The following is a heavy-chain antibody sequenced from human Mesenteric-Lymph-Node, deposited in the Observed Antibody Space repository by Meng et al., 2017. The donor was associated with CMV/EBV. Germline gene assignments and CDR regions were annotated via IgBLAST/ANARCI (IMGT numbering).Heavy chain of an antibody. Sequence: GESLKISCAASGFTFSSYEMNWVRQAPGKGLEWVSYISSSGSTIYYADSVKGRFTISRDNAKNSLYLQMNSLRAEDTAVYYCVGYCSSTRIRKAFDIWGQGTMVTVSS. CDR2: ISSSGSTI. J-gene: IGHJ3*02. V-gene: IGHV3-48*03. D-gene: IGHD2-2*03. CDR1: GFTFSSYE. CDR3: VGYCSSTRIRKAFDI.